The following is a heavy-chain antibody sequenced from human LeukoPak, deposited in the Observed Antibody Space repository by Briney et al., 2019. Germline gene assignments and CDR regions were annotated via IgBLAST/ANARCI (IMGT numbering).Heavy chain of an antibody. D-gene: IGHD2-2*01. J-gene: IGHJ4*02. CDR2: IYYSGST. Sequence: SETLPLTCTVSGGSISSYYWSWIRQPPGKGLEWIGYIYYSGSTNHNPSLKSRVTISVDTSKSQFSLKLSSVTAADTAVYYCARRRDCSSTSCHYYFDYWGQGTLVTVSS. CDR3: ARRRDCSSTSCHYYFDY. CDR1: GGSISSYY. V-gene: IGHV4-59*08.